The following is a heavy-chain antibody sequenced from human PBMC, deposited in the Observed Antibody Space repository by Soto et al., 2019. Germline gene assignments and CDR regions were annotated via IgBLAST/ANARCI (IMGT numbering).Heavy chain of an antibody. CDR1: GFTFSSYG. V-gene: IGHV3-33*01. Sequence: GGSLRLSCAASGFTFSSYGMHWVRQAPGKGLEWVAVIWYDGSNKYYADSVKGRFTISRDNSKNTLYLQMNSLRAEDTAVYYCAGDLRFLEWLSYYYGMDVWGQGTTVTVSS. D-gene: IGHD3-3*01. CDR2: IWYDGSNK. CDR3: AGDLRFLEWLSYYYGMDV. J-gene: IGHJ6*02.